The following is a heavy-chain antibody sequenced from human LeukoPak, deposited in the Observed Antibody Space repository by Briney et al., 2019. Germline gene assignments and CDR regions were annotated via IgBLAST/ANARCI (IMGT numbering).Heavy chain of an antibody. CDR1: GASIISYY. CDR3: ARGAGAADC. D-gene: IGHD1-26*01. CDR2: IYTSVST. Sequence: NPSESLSLTCTVAGASIISYYWRWRPQPAGKWLEWIGRIYTSVSTNYNPSLKSRVTIAVETSKNQFSQRLTSVTAADTAVYYCARGAGAADCWVGGTLVTVSS. V-gene: IGHV4-4*07. J-gene: IGHJ4*02.